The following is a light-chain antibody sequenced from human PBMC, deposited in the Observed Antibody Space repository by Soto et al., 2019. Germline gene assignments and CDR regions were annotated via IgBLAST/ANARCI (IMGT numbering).Light chain of an antibody. CDR2: AAS. CDR3: QKSDHLPL. V-gene: IGKV1-39*02. J-gene: IGKJ3*01. Sequence: DIQMTQSPSSLSASVGDRVTITCRASQSISSYLNWYQQKPGKAPKLLIYAASSLQSGVPSRFSGSGSGTDFTLTISSLQPEDFATYYCQKSDHLPLFGPGTRVDMK. CDR1: QSISSY.